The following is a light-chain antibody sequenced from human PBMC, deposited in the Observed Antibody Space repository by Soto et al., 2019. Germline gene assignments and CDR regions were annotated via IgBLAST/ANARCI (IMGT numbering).Light chain of an antibody. CDR3: NSYTSSTTLVI. CDR2: EVS. V-gene: IGLV2-14*01. CDR1: SSDVGAYNY. Sequence: QSVLTQPASVSGSPGQSITISCTGTSSDVGAYNYVSWYQQHTGKAPKLMIYEVSNRPSGVSNRFSGSKSGNTASLTISGLQAEDEADYYCNSYTSSTTLVIFGGGTKLTVL. J-gene: IGLJ2*01.